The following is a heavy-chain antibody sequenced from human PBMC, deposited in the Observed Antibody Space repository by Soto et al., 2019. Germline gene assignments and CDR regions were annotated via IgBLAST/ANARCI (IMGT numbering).Heavy chain of an antibody. CDR3: ARWGAELKYFDWLSPYYFDY. D-gene: IGHD3-9*01. J-gene: IGHJ4*02. V-gene: IGHV1-2*04. CDR2: INPNSGGT. CDR1: GYTFTGYY. Sequence: SVKVSCKASGYTFTGYYMHWVRQAPGQGLEWMGWINPNSGGTNYAQKFQGWVTMTRDTSISTAYMELSRLRSDDTAVYYCARWGAELKYFDWLSPYYFDYCGQGHLVTVSP.